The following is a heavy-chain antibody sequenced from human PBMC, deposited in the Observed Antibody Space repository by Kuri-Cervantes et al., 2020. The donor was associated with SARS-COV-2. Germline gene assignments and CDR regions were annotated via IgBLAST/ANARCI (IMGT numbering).Heavy chain of an antibody. CDR3: ARDPRVLTRNYQPEAFDI. D-gene: IGHD1-7*01. CDR2: IYHSGST. V-gene: IGHV4-38-2*02. J-gene: IGHJ3*02. Sequence: GSLRLSCTVSGYSISSGYYWGWIRQPPGKGLEWIGSIYHSGSTYYNPSLKSRVTISVDTSKNQFSLELSSVTAADTAVYYCARDPRVLTRNYQPEAFDIWGQGTMVTVSS. CDR1: GYSISSGYY.